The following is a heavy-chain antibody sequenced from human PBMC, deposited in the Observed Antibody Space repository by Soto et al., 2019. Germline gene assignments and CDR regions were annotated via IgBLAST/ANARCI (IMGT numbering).Heavy chain of an antibody. CDR3: AREDSGSSYYYDMDV. D-gene: IGHD3-10*01. J-gene: IGHJ6*02. CDR1: GYTFTSYG. CDR2: ISAYNGNT. Sequence: QVQLVQSGAEVKKPGASVKVSCKASGYTFTSYGISWVRQAHGQGLGWLGWISAYNGNTNYAQKLQGRVTMTTDTTTSTVYRELSRLRSDDTVVYYCAREDSGSSYYYDMDVLGQGTTVTVSS. V-gene: IGHV1-18*01.